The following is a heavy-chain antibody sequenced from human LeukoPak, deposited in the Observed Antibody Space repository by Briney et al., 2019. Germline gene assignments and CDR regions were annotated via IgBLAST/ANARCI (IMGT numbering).Heavy chain of an antibody. V-gene: IGHV3-30*02. CDR3: ARSLTAAAGNLGY. J-gene: IGHJ4*02. CDR2: IRYDGNNK. Sequence: GGSLRLSCGASGFTFSNYGMLWVRQAPSKGLDWVAFIRYDGNNKLYADSVKGRFTISRDSSKNTLYLHINSLRAEDTAVYYCARSLTAAAGNLGYWGQGTLITVSS. D-gene: IGHD6-13*01. CDR1: GFTFSNYG.